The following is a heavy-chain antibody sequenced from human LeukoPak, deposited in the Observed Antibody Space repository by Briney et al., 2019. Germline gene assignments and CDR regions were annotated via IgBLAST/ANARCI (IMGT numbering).Heavy chain of an antibody. V-gene: IGHV4-59*01. CDR1: GASISNNY. J-gene: IGHJ4*02. Sequence: PSETLSLTCTVSGASISNNYWSWIRQTPGRGLEWIGYIFSSGSTSYNPSLKSRVTISLDTSKNQFSLKVTSVTAADTAMYYCARAPSLYYFDSWGQGTLVTVSS. CDR2: IFSSGST. D-gene: IGHD2/OR15-2a*01. CDR3: ARAPSLYYFDS.